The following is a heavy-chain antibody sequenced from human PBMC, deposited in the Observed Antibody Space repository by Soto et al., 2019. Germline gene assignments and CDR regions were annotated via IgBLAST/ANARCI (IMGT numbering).Heavy chain of an antibody. V-gene: IGHV1-46*01. CDR3: AGYYYHTSGHFDP. CDR2: INPSGD. Sequence: QVQLVQSGAEVKKPEASVRVSCKASGYTSTNYYMHWVRQAPGQGLEWMGMINPSGDSYAQKFRGRITMTRDTSTSTVYLDLSSLRSEDTAVYYCAGYYYHTSGHFDPWGQGTLVTVSS. CDR1: GYTSTNYY. J-gene: IGHJ5*02. D-gene: IGHD3-22*01.